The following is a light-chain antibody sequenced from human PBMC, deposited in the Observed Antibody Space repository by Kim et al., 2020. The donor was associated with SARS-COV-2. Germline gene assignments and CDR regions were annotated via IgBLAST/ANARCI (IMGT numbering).Light chain of an antibody. J-gene: IGKJ4*01. CDR2: DAS. Sequence: ASVGDRVTLACRASQSVDRRLAWYQQKPGEAPKVLIYDASSLQRGVPSRFSGGGSGIEFALTITTLQPDDFATYYCQQYYVYPLTFGGGTKVDIK. V-gene: IGKV1-5*01. CDR3: QQYYVYPLT. CDR1: QSVDRR.